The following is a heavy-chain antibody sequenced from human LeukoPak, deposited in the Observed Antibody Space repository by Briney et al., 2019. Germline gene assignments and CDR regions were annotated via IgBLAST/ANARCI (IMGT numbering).Heavy chain of an antibody. CDR3: ARDVPAAGTMDY. Sequence: NSSETLSLTCTVSGGSISSGSYYWSWIRQPAGKGLEWIGRIYTSGSTNYNPSLKSRVTISVDTSKNQFSLKLSSVTAADTAVYYCARDVPAAGTMDYWGQGTLVTVSS. CDR1: GGSISSGSYY. V-gene: IGHV4-61*02. D-gene: IGHD6-19*01. CDR2: IYTSGST. J-gene: IGHJ4*02.